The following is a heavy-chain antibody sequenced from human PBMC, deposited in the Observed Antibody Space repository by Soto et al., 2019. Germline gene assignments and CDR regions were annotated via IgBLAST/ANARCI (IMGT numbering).Heavy chain of an antibody. Sequence: EVQLLESGGGLVQPGGSLRLSCAASGFTFSSYAMSWVRQAPGKGLEWVSVIYSGGSTYYADSVKGRFTISRDNSKNTLYLQMNSLRAEDTAVYYCARDGQYYFDYWGQGTLVTVSS. V-gene: IGHV3-23*03. CDR3: ARDGQYYFDY. CDR1: GFTFSSYA. J-gene: IGHJ4*02. CDR2: IYSGGST.